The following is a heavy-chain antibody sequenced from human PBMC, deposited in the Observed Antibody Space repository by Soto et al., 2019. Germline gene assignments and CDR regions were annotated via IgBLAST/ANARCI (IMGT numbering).Heavy chain of an antibody. V-gene: IGHV3-7*03. Sequence: GGSLRLSCAASGFSFSAYYMTWVRQAPGKGLEWVASIKSDGSEQYYVDSVKGRFTISRDNAKTSLYLQMNSLRAGDTGLYYCSRENWFQDYWGQGTLVTVSS. J-gene: IGHJ4*02. CDR1: GFSFSAYY. CDR2: IKSDGSEQ. D-gene: IGHD3-10*01. CDR3: SRENWFQDY.